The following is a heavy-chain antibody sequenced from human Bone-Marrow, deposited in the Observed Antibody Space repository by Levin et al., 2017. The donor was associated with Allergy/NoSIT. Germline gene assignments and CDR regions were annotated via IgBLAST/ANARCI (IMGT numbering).Heavy chain of an antibody. D-gene: IGHD2-2*01. CDR2: ISGSGGST. V-gene: IGHV3-23*01. J-gene: IGHJ4*02. Sequence: SCAASGFTFSSYAMSWVRQAPGKGLEWVSAISGSGGSTYYADSVKGRFTISRDNSKNTLYLQMNSLRAEDTAVYYCAKACPYCSSTSRELDYWGQGTLVTVSS. CDR1: GFTFSSYA. CDR3: AKACPYCSSTSRELDY.